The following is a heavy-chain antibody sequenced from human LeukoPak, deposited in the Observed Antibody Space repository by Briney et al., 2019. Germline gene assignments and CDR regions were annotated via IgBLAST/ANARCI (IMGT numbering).Heavy chain of an antibody. D-gene: IGHD3-10*01. CDR1: GFTFDDYT. J-gene: IGHJ4*02. V-gene: IGHV3-48*04. CDR2: ISGSSSTI. Sequence: PGGSLRLSCAASGFTFDDYTMHWVRQAPGKGLEWVSYISGSSSTIYYADSVKGRFTISRDNAKNSLFLQMNSLTAEGTAAYYCARLSKMLRGPEVIYWGQGTLVTVSS. CDR3: ARLSKMLRGPEVIY.